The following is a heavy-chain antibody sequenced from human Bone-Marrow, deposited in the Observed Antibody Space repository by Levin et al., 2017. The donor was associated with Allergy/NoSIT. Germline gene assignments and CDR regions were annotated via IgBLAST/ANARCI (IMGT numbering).Heavy chain of an antibody. D-gene: IGHD2-15*01. CDR1: GYTFSNFG. J-gene: IGHJ4*02. Sequence: GASVKVSCETSGYTFSNFGISWVRQAPGQGLEYMGWISAFNGNTHYAQNFQGRLAMTIDTSASTAFMELKSLGSHDTAVYCCARRGLSCSGDSCYSGVWGQGTLVTVSS. CDR3: ARRGLSCSGDSCYSGV. CDR2: ISAFNGNT. V-gene: IGHV1-18*01.